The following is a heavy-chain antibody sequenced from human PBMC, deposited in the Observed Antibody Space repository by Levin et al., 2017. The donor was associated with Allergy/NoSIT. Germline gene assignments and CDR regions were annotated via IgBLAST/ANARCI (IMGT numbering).Heavy chain of an antibody. CDR1: GYTFANYY. J-gene: IGHJ4*02. D-gene: IGHD1-26*01. Sequence: ASVKVSCKTSGYTFANYYIHWMRQAPGQGLEPMGIINPSGGSTSYAQKFQGRVTMTRDTSTSTVYMELSGLRSEDTAVYYCARELGGSYFDYWGQGTLVTVSS. V-gene: IGHV1-46*01. CDR2: INPSGGST. CDR3: ARELGGSYFDY.